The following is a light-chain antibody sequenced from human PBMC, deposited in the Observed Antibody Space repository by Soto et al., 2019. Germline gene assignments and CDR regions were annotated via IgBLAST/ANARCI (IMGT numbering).Light chain of an antibody. CDR2: AAS. V-gene: IGKV3-20*01. Sequence: EIVLTQSPGTLSLSPGERATLSCRASQSVSSSFLAWYQQRPGQAPRLLIYAASNTAPGIPDRFSGSGSGTDFTLTISRLEPEDFAVYYCQEYDIWPPYTFGQGTKVDIK. J-gene: IGKJ2*01. CDR1: QSVSSSF. CDR3: QEYDIWPPYT.